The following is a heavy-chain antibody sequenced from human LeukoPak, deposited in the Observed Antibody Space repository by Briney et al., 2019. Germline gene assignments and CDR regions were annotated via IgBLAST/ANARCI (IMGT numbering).Heavy chain of an antibody. V-gene: IGHV3-33*06. D-gene: IGHD4-11*01. J-gene: IGHJ4*02. CDR2: IWYDGSKK. CDR1: GFSFSSYG. CDR3: AKAEGRTVTTEGSFDY. Sequence: GGSLRLSCAASGFSFSSYGMHWVRQAPGKGLEWVAVIWYDGSKKYYADSVKGRFTISRDNSKNTLYLQMNSLRAEDTAVYYCAKAEGRTVTTEGSFDYWGQGTLVTVSS.